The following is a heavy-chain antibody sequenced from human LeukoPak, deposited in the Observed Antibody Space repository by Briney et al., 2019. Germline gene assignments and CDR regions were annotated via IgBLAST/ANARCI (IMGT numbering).Heavy chain of an antibody. CDR2: INPNSGGI. Sequence: ASVKVACKASGYTFTGYYMHWVRQAPGQGLEWMGWINPNSGGINYAQKLQGRVTMTRDTSISTAYMELSRLRSADTAVYYCARGAGGSIAVAGYYYWGQGTLVTVSS. D-gene: IGHD6-19*01. CDR3: ARGAGGSIAVAGYYY. CDR1: GYTFTGYY. V-gene: IGHV1-2*02. J-gene: IGHJ4*02.